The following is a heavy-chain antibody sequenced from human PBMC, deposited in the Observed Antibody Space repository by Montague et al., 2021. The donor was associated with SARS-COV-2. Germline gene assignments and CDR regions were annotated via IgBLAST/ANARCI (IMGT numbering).Heavy chain of an antibody. CDR2: YYYSGST. V-gene: IGHV4-61*01. J-gene: IGHJ6*02. D-gene: IGHD3-3*01. CDR3: ARDPWRITIFGVVTRYGTDV. CDR1: GGSVSSGNYY. Sequence: SETLSLTCTVSGGSVSSGNYYWSWLRQPPGKVLEWIGNYYYSGSTNYNPSLKSRVTISVDTSKNQFSLKLSSVTAAATAVYYCARDPWRITIFGVVTRYGTDVWGQGTTVTVSS.